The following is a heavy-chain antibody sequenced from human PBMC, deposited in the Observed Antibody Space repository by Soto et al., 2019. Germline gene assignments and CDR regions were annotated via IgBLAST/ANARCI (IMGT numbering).Heavy chain of an antibody. D-gene: IGHD3-9*01. J-gene: IGHJ5*02. V-gene: IGHV1-8*01. CDR3: AIGLPENYDILTGYYELDWSDP. Sequence: ASVKVSCKASGYTFTSYDINWVRQATGQGREWKGWMNPNSGNTGYAQKFQGRVTMTRNTSISTAYMEMSSLRSEDTAVYYCAIGLPENYDILTGYYELDWSDPRGQGTLVPVSA. CDR1: GYTFTSYD. CDR2: MNPNSGNT.